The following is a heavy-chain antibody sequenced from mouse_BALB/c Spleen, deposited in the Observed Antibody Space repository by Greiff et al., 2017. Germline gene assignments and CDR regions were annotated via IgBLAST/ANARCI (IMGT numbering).Heavy chain of an antibody. CDR1: GYTFTSYY. Sequence: QVQLQQPGAELVKPGASVKLSCKASGYTFTSYYMYWVKQRPGQGLEWIGGINPSNGGTNFNEKFKSKATLTVDKSSSTAYMQLSSLTSEDSAVYYCTRNYKYDDAMDYWGQGTSVTVSS. V-gene: IGHV1S81*02. D-gene: IGHD2-14*01. CDR3: TRNYKYDDAMDY. CDR2: INPSNGGT. J-gene: IGHJ4*01.